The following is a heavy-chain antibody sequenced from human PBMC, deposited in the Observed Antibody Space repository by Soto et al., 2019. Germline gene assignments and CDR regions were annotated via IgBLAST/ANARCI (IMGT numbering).Heavy chain of an antibody. CDR1: GYTFTSYA. D-gene: IGHD1-26*01. CDR2: IIADNGNT. J-gene: IGHJ4*02. CDR3: ARGSGSFFPYSNY. Sequence: ASVKVSCKASGYTFTSYAIHWVRQAPGQRLEWMGWIIADNGNTKYSQKFQGRVTITRDVSANTASLELISLRSEDTAVYYCARGSGSFFPYSNYWSQGTLVTVSS. V-gene: IGHV1-3*01.